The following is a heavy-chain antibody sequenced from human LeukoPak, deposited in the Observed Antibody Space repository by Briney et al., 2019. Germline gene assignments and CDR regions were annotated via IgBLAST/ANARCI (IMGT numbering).Heavy chain of an antibody. Sequence: GASVKVSCKASGYTFTGYYMHWVRQAPGQGLEWMGWINPNSGGTNYAQKFQGRVTMTRDTSISTAYMELSSLRSEDMAVYYCARDYGDHFDYWGQGTLVTVSS. J-gene: IGHJ4*02. CDR2: INPNSGGT. CDR3: ARDYGDHFDY. V-gene: IGHV1-2*02. CDR1: GYTFTGYY. D-gene: IGHD4-17*01.